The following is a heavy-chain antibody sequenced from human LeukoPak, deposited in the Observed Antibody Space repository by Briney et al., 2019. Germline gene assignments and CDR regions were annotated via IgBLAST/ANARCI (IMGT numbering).Heavy chain of an antibody. CDR3: AKGMGYSSGWRTYFDY. CDR2: ISGSGGST. CDR1: GFTFSSYA. J-gene: IGHJ4*02. D-gene: IGHD6-19*01. V-gene: IGHV3-23*01. Sequence: GGSLRLSCAASGFTFSSYAMSWVRQAPGKGLEWVSAISGSGGSTYYADSVKGRFTISRDNSKSTLYLQMNSLRAEDTAVYYCAKGMGYSSGWRTYFDYWGQGTLVTVSS.